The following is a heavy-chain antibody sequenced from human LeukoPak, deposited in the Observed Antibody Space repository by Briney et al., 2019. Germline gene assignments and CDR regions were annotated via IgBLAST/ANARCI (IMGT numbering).Heavy chain of an antibody. J-gene: IGHJ3*02. D-gene: IGHD7-27*01. CDR2: INSDASST. Sequence: GGPLRLSCAASGFTFSSYWMHWVRQAPGKGLVWVSRINSDASSTTYADSVKGRFTISRDNALNTLYLQMNSLRAEDTAVYYCASPLRANWDYDAFDIWGQGTMVTVSS. CDR3: ASPLRANWDYDAFDI. CDR1: GFTFSSYW. V-gene: IGHV3-74*01.